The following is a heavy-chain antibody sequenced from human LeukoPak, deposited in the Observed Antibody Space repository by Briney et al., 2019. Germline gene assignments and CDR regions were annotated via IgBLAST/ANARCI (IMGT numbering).Heavy chain of an antibody. J-gene: IGHJ4*02. CDR2: INDGGST. V-gene: IGHV4-4*09. Sequence: SETLSLTCTASGGSIRTFYWSWIRQPPGKGLEWIGFINDGGSTNYNPSLKSRVTMSVDTSKNQFSLKLNSVTAADSAVYYCARGDGYNYVDYWGQGTLVTVSS. CDR1: GGSIRTFY. D-gene: IGHD5-24*01. CDR3: ARGDGYNYVDY.